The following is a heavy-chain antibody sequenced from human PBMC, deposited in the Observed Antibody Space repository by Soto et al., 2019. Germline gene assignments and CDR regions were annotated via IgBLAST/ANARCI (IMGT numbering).Heavy chain of an antibody. J-gene: IGHJ4*02. CDR3: AKGGRAYCGGDCRYYFDY. D-gene: IGHD2-21*02. CDR2: ISYDGSNK. V-gene: IGHV3-30*18. Sequence: ESGGGVVQPGRSLRLSCAASRFTFSGYGMHWVRQAPGKGLEWVAVISYDGSNKFYADSVKGRFTISRDNSKNTLYLQMNSLRAEDTAVYYCAKGGRAYCGGDCRYYFDYWGQGTLVTVSS. CDR1: RFTFSGYG.